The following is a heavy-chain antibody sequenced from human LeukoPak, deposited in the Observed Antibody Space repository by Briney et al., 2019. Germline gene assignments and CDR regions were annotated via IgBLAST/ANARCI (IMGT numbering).Heavy chain of an antibody. D-gene: IGHD3-10*01. CDR1: GLTFSSYA. V-gene: IGHV3-23*01. CDR3: AKITMATTPNF. J-gene: IGHJ4*02. Sequence: GGSLRLSCAASGLTFSSYAMNWVRQASGKGLEWVSGITDSGRKTYYADSVKGRLSISRDNSGNTLYLQMSNLRAEDTAVYYCAKITMATTPNFWGQGTLVTVSS. CDR2: ITDSGRKT.